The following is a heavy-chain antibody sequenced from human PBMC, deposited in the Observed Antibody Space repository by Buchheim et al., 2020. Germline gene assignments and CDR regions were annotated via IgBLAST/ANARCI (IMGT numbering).Heavy chain of an antibody. V-gene: IGHV3-30*03. CDR3: ARAIIVIVVVPAAIGV. Sequence: QVQLVESGGGVVQPGRSLRLSCAASGFTFSSYGMHWVRQAPGKGLEWVAVISYDGSNKYYADSVKGRFTISRDNSKNTLYLQMNSLRAEDTAVYYCARAIIVIVVVPAAIGVWGQGTL. CDR2: ISYDGSNK. D-gene: IGHD2-2*02. CDR1: GFTFSSYG. J-gene: IGHJ4*02.